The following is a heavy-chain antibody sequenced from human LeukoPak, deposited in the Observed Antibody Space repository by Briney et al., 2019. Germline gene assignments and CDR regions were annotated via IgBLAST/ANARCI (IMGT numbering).Heavy chain of an antibody. D-gene: IGHD3-22*01. V-gene: IGHV4-34*01. J-gene: IGHJ3*02. CDR3: ARGHYDSSGYFDAFVI. CDR1: GGSFSGYY. Sequence: SETLSLTCAVYGGSFSGYYWSWIRQPPGKGLEWIGEINHSGSTNYNPSLKSRVTISVDTSKNQFSLKLSSVTAADTAVYYCARGHYDSSGYFDAFVIWGQVPMLTVSS. CDR2: INHSGST.